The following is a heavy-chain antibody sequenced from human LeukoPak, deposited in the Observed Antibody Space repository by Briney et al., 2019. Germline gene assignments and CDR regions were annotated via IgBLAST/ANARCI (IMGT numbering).Heavy chain of an antibody. D-gene: IGHD6-19*01. CDR3: ARELQGSGFDP. V-gene: IGHV3-48*03. J-gene: IGHJ5*02. Sequence: PGGSLRLSCAASGFTFSSYEMNWVRQAPGKGLEWLSYISIRGTTIYYADTVKGRFTISRDNAKNSLYLQMNSLRAEDSAVYYCARELQGSGFDPWGQGTLVTVSS. CDR2: ISIRGTTI. CDR1: GFTFSSYE.